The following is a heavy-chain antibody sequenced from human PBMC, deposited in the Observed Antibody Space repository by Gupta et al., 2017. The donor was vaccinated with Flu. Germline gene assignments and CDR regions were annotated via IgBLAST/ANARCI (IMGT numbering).Heavy chain of an antibody. J-gene: IGHJ4*02. V-gene: IGHV3-7*01. Sequence: RQAPGKGLEWVANIKQDGSEKYYVDSVKGRFTISRDNAKNSLYLQMNSLRAEDTAVYYYASLEWLLPYYFDYWGQGTLVTVSS. CDR3: ASLEWLLPYYFDY. CDR2: IKQDGSEK. D-gene: IGHD3-3*01.